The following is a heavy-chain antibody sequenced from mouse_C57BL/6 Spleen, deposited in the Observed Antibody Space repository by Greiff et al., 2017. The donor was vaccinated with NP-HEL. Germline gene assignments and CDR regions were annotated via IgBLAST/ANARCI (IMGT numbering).Heavy chain of an antibody. V-gene: IGHV1-80*01. CDR3: ASLNSNYWAMDY. CDR1: GYAFSSYW. Sequence: VQLQQSGAELVKPGASVKISCKASGYAFSSYWMNWVKQRPGKGLEWIGQIYPGDGDTNYNGKFKGKATLTADKSSSTAYMQLSSLTSEDSAVYFCASLNSNYWAMDYWGQGTSVTVSS. J-gene: IGHJ4*01. CDR2: IYPGDGDT. D-gene: IGHD2-5*01.